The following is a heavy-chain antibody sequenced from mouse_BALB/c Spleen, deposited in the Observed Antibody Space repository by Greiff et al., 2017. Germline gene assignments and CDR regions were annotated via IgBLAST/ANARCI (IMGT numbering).Heavy chain of an antibody. V-gene: IGHV14-3*02. Sequence: EVKLVESGAELVKPGASVKLSCTASGFNIKDTYMHWVKQRPEQGLEWIGRIDPANGNTKYDPKFQGKATITADTSSNTAYLQLSSLTSEDTAVYYCARYLRLHAMDYWGQGTSVTVSS. J-gene: IGHJ4*01. CDR2: IDPANGNT. CDR1: GFNIKDTY. D-gene: IGHD1-2*01. CDR3: ARYLRLHAMDY.